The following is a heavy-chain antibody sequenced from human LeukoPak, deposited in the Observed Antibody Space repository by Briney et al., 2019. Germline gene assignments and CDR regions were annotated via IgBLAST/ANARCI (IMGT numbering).Heavy chain of an antibody. Sequence: TSQTLSLTCTVSGCSISSGDCYWSWIRQPPGQGLEWIGYIYYSGSTYYNPSLKSRVTISVDTSKNQFSLKLSSVTAADTAVYYCATVDTDMVTRDYWGQGTLVTVSS. CDR1: GCSISSGDCY. CDR2: IYYSGST. D-gene: IGHD5-18*01. V-gene: IGHV4-30-4*08. J-gene: IGHJ4*02. CDR3: ATVDTDMVTRDY.